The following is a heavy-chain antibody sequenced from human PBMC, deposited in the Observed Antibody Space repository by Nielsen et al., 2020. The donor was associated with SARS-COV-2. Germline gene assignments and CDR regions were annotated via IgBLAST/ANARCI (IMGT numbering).Heavy chain of an antibody. CDR1: GYIFTSYY. CDR2: INPSGGGT. Sequence: ASVKVSCKASGYIFTSYYMHWVRQAPGQGLEWVGIINPSGGGTTYAQKFQGRVTMTRDTSTSTVYMELRSLRSDDTAVYYCARGGRIAVAAYGMDVWGQGTTVTVSS. V-gene: IGHV1-46*01. J-gene: IGHJ6*02. D-gene: IGHD6-19*01. CDR3: ARGGRIAVAAYGMDV.